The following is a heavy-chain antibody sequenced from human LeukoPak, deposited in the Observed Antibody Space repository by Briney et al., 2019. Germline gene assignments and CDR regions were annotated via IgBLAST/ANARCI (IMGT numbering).Heavy chain of an antibody. Sequence: SETLSLTCAVYGGSFSGYYWSWIRQPPGKGLEWIGEINHSGSTNYNPSLKSRVTISVDTSKNQFSLKLSSVTAADTAVYYCAREGTMIDREAYFDYWGQGTLVTVSS. CDR1: GGSFSGYY. V-gene: IGHV4-34*01. J-gene: IGHJ4*02. CDR3: AREGTMIDREAYFDY. D-gene: IGHD3-22*01. CDR2: INHSGST.